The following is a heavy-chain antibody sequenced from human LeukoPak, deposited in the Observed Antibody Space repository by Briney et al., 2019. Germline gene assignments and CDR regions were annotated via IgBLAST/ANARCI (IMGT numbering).Heavy chain of an antibody. CDR3: ARDAVGGWYPNWFDP. D-gene: IGHD6-19*01. J-gene: IGHJ5*02. Sequence: SQTLPLTCAISGDIVSSNSAAWNWIKQSPSRGLEWLGRTYYRSKWYNDYAVSVKSRITINSDTSKNQFSLQLNSVTPEDTAVYYCARDAVGGWYPNWFDPWGQGTLVTVSS. CDR1: GDIVSSNSAA. V-gene: IGHV6-1*01. CDR2: TYYRSKWYN.